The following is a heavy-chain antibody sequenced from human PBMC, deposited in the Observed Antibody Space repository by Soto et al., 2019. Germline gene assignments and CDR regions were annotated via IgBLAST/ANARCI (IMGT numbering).Heavy chain of an antibody. CDR2: LSYDGSHN. J-gene: IGHJ4*02. Sequence: ESGGGMVQPGRSLRLSCAASGFTFSNSAMHWVRQTPDKGLEWVAFLSYDGSHNYYADSVKGRFTISRDNSKNTLYLQMNSLRVEDTAVYYCAKDRSTVFGVVTYYFDYWGQGTLVTVSS. D-gene: IGHD3-3*01. CDR3: AKDRSTVFGVVTYYFDY. V-gene: IGHV3-30*18. CDR1: GFTFSNSA.